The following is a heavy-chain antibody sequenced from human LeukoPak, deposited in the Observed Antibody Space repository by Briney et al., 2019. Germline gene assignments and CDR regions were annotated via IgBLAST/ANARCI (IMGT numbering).Heavy chain of an antibody. V-gene: IGHV3-48*03. CDR1: GFTFSSYE. CDR3: ARGARWAYYFDY. D-gene: IGHD4-23*01. Sequence: GGSLRLSCAASGFTFSSYEMNWVRQAPGKGLEWLSYISTRDNTIQYADSVKGRFTISRDNANNSLFLQMNNLRAEDSAIYYCARGARWAYYFDYWGQGSLVTVSS. J-gene: IGHJ4*02. CDR2: ISTRDNTI.